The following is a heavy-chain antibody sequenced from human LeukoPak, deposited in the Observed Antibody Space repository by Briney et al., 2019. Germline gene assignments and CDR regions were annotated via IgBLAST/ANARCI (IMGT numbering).Heavy chain of an antibody. CDR1: GASISSSY. CDR2: IYPSGTT. D-gene: IGHD3-16*02. Sequence: SETLSLTCTVSGASISSSYWSWIRQPAGKGLEWIGRIYPSGTTNYNPFFASRVTISLDKSKNLFTLTLTSVTAADTAMYYCARVSPRDNIVYYYYMDVWGMGTTVTVSS. V-gene: IGHV4-4*07. CDR3: ARVSPRDNIVYYYYMDV. J-gene: IGHJ6*03.